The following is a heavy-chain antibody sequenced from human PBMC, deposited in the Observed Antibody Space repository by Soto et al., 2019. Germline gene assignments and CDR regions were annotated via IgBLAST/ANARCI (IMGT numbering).Heavy chain of an antibody. Sequence: QVQLVQSGAEVKKPGSSVKVSCKASGGTFSSYAISWVRQAPGQGLEWMGGIIPIFGTANYAQKFQGRVTITADESTSTAYMELSILRSEDTAVYYCSRAGTAMVFYYFDYWGRGTLVTVSS. V-gene: IGHV1-69*12. CDR1: GGTFSSYA. CDR3: SRAGTAMVFYYFDY. CDR2: IIPIFGTA. J-gene: IGHJ4*02. D-gene: IGHD5-18*01.